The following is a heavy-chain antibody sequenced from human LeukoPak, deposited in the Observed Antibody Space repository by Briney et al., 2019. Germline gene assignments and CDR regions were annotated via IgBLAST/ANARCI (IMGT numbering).Heavy chain of an antibody. CDR1: GFTFSSYS. J-gene: IGHJ4*02. CDR3: ARDFFGCADY. V-gene: IGHV3-48*01. Sequence: PGGSLRLSCAASGFTFSSYSMNWVRQAPGKGLEWVSYISSGSSTIYYADSVKGRFTISRDNAKNSLYLQMNSLRAEDTAVYYCARDFFGCADYWGQGTLVTVSS. CDR2: ISSGSSTI. D-gene: IGHD3-10*01.